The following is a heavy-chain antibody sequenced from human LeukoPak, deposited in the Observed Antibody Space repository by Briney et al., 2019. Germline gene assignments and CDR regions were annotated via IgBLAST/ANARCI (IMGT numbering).Heavy chain of an antibody. D-gene: IGHD2-2*02. J-gene: IGHJ5*02. CDR2: INAYNGNT. Sequence: ASVKVSCKASGYTFTSYGISWVRQAPGQGLEWMGWINAYNGNTNYAQKLQGRVTMTTDTSTSTAYMELRSLRSDDTAVYYCARDTAVVVPAAIRPNWFDPWGQGTLVTVSS. V-gene: IGHV1-18*01. CDR1: GYTFTSYG. CDR3: ARDTAVVVPAAIRPNWFDP.